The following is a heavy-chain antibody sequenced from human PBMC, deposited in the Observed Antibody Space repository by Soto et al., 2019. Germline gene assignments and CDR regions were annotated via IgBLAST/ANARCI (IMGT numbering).Heavy chain of an antibody. D-gene: IGHD6-19*01. Sequence: EVQLLESGGGLVQPGGSLRLSCAASGFTFSIYAMSWVRQAPGKGLEWVSAISGSGGSTYYADSVKGRFTISRDNSKNTLYLQMNSLRAEDTAVYYCAKDSGYSSGWLPADDYWGQGTLVTVSS. CDR1: GFTFSIYA. V-gene: IGHV3-23*01. J-gene: IGHJ4*02. CDR2: ISGSGGST. CDR3: AKDSGYSSGWLPADDY.